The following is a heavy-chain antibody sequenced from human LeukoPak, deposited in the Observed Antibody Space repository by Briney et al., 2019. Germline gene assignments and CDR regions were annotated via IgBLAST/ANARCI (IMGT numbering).Heavy chain of an antibody. CDR2: IHPSTGNP. D-gene: IGHD3-16*02. Sequence: GASVKVSCKASGYSFTNYAMNWVRQAPGQGLEWMGWIHPSTGNPTYAQGFTGRFVFSLDTSVSTTYLQISSLKAEVTAVYFCARAFQSLGGLSLPDYWGQGTLLTVSS. V-gene: IGHV7-4-1*02. J-gene: IGHJ4*02. CDR1: GYSFTNYA. CDR3: ARAFQSLGGLSLPDY.